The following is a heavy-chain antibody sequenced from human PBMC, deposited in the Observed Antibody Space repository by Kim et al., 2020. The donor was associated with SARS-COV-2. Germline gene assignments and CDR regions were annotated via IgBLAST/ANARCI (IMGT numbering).Heavy chain of an antibody. CDR2: ISYDGSNK. V-gene: IGHV3-30*18. Sequence: GGSLRLSCAASGFTFSSYGMHWVRQAPGKGLEWVAVISYDGSNKYYADSVKGRFTISRDNSKNTLYLQMNSLRAEDTAVYYCAKDWNIVVVPAALDPWGQGTLVTVSS. CDR1: GFTFSSYG. CDR3: AKDWNIVVVPAALDP. J-gene: IGHJ5*02. D-gene: IGHD2-2*01.